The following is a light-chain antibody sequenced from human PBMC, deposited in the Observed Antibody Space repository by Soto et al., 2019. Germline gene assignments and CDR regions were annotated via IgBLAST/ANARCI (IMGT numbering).Light chain of an antibody. Sequence: EFVLTQSPGTLSLSPGERATLSCRASQSISSSFLAWYQQKPGQAPRLLIYSASSRSTAIPDRFSGSGSGTDFTLTITSLEPEDFEVYHSQRNGSSPPFTFSGGTQVEIK. CDR3: QRNGSSPPFT. CDR2: SAS. V-gene: IGKV3-20*01. CDR1: QSISSSF. J-gene: IGKJ4*01.